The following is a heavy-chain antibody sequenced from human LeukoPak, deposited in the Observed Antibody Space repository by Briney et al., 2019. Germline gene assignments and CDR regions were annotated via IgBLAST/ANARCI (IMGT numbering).Heavy chain of an antibody. V-gene: IGHV3-48*03. D-gene: IGHD6-13*01. J-gene: IGHJ4*02. CDR3: ARDRDSSSWNFAFDY. CDR2: ISSSGSTI. Sequence: GGSLSLSCAPSEFTLRSFEIIWVRKAPGKGLDWVSYISSSGSTIYYADSVKGRFTISRDNAKNSLYLQMNSLRAEDTAVYYCARDRDSSSWNFAFDYWGQGTLVTVSS. CDR1: EFTLRSFE.